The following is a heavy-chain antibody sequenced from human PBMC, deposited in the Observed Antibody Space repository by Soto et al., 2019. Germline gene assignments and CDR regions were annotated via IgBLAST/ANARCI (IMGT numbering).Heavy chain of an antibody. CDR1: GFVFSSYA. J-gene: IGHJ4*02. Sequence: GGSLRLSCAASGFVFSSYAMSWVRQAPGKGLEWVSGIVGSGIATYYADSVKGRFTISRDNSKNKVFLEMNSLRGDDTAVYYCAKDLSLSHNWGQGTLVTVSS. CDR2: IVGSGIAT. V-gene: IGHV3-23*01. CDR3: AKDLSLSHN.